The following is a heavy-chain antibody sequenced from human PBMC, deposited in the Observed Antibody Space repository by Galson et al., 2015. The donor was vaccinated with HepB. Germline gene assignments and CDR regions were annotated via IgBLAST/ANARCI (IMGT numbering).Heavy chain of an antibody. Sequence: SLRLSCAASGFTFNNSAMHWVRQAPGKGLQWVAVITYDGTNKFYARSVKGRFTISRDNSGNTLFLHMNSLRPEDTALYYCVKGGGYTAIRGRGGLYSWGQGAPVTVSP. D-gene: IGHD5-24*01. CDR2: ITYDGTNK. J-gene: IGHJ4*02. CDR3: VKGGGYTAIRGRGGLYS. CDR1: GFTFNNSA. V-gene: IGHV3-30*04.